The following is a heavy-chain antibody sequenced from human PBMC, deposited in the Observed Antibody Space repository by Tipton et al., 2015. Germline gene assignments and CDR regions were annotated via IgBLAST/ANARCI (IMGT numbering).Heavy chain of an antibody. D-gene: IGHD6-13*01. Sequence: TLSLTCTVSGGSIRSRSYYWGWIRQPPGKGLEWIGSIYYSGSTTYNPSLKSRLTISVDTSKNQFSLKLSSVTAADTAVYYCARGKPAPVDRHIAATGGYYFDYWGQGILVTVSS. CDR1: GGSIRSRSYY. J-gene: IGHJ4*02. V-gene: IGHV4-39*01. CDR2: IYYSGST. CDR3: ARGKPAPVDRHIAATGGYYFDY.